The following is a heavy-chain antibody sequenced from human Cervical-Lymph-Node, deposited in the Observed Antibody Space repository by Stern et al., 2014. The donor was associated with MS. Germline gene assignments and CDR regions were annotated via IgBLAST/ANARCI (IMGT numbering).Heavy chain of an antibody. Sequence: VQLVESGGGLVKPGGSLRLSCAVSGFTFTDLYINWIRQAPGKGLEWVSYISIDGTIIHYADSVKGRFSISSDNNNNSFYLQMESLRAEDAAVYYCSTLVDYWGQGTLVTVSS. V-gene: IGHV3-11*01. J-gene: IGHJ4*02. CDR3: STLVDY. CDR2: ISIDGTII. CDR1: GFTFTDLY.